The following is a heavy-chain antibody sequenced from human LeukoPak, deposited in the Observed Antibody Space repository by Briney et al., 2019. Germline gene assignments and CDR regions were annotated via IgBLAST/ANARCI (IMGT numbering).Heavy chain of an antibody. CDR2: IRYDGSDK. Sequence: GGSLRLACAASGFTFSRHGMHWVRQAPGKGLEWVAFIRYDGSDKYYPDSVKGRFTISRDNSENTLYLQMNSLRPEDTAVYYCAREGNSSGWYLGVFDIWGQGTMVTVSS. J-gene: IGHJ3*02. CDR1: GFTFSRHG. D-gene: IGHD6-19*01. CDR3: AREGNSSGWYLGVFDI. V-gene: IGHV3-30*02.